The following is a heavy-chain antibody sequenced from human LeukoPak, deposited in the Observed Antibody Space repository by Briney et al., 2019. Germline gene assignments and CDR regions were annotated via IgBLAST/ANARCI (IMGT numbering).Heavy chain of an antibody. CDR3: ARSYCSGGSCYWHYFDY. CDR2: ISPTSSDI. CDR1: GFSFTTYS. D-gene: IGHD2-15*01. V-gene: IGHV3-21*01. J-gene: IGHJ4*02. Sequence: GGSLRLSCAASGFSFTTYSMNWVRQAPGQGLEWVSSISPTSSDIYYADSVKGRFTVSRDSAKNSLFLQMNSLRAEDTAVYHCARSYCSGGSCYWHYFDYWGQGTLVTVSS.